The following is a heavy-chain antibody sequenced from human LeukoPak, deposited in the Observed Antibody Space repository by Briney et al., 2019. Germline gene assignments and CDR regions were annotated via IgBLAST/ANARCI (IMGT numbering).Heavy chain of an antibody. J-gene: IGHJ4*02. Sequence: GGSLRLSCAASGFTVSSNYMSWVRQAPGKGLEWVSVIYSGGSTYYADSVKGRFTISRDNAKNSLYLQMNSLRAEDTALYYCAKDGGPFDDSSGYYFDYWGQGTLVTVSS. CDR1: GFTVSSNY. D-gene: IGHD3-22*01. CDR3: AKDGGPFDDSSGYYFDY. CDR2: IYSGGST. V-gene: IGHV3-53*05.